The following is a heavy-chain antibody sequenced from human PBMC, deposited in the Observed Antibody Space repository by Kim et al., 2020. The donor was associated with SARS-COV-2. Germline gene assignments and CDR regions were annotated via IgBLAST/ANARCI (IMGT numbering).Heavy chain of an antibody. D-gene: IGHD2-8*01. CDR1: GYSISSGYY. Sequence: SETLSLTCTVSGYSISSGYYWGWIRQPPGKGLEWIGSIYHSGSTYYNPSLKSRVTISVDTSKNQFSLKLSSVTAADTAVYYCARGGELMVYAIGYWGQGTLVTVSS. J-gene: IGHJ4*02. V-gene: IGHV4-38-2*02. CDR2: IYHSGST. CDR3: ARGGELMVYAIGY.